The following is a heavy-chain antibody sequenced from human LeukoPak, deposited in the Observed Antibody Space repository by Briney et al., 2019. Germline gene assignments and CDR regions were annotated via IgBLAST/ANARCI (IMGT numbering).Heavy chain of an antibody. CDR1: GGSFSSYY. D-gene: IGHD3-22*01. J-gene: IGHJ4*02. CDR3: ARGSYYDSSGYDDFDY. V-gene: IGHV4-59*10. CDR2: IYTSGST. Sequence: SETLSLTCAVYGGSFSSYYWSWIRQPAGKGLEWIGRIYTSGSTNYNPSLKSRVTMSVDTSKNQFSLKLSSVTAADTAVYYCARGSYYDSSGYDDFDYWGQGTLVTVSS.